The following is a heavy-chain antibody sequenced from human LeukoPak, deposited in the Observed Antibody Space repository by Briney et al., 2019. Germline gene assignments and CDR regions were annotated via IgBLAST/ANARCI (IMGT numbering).Heavy chain of an antibody. Sequence: PGGSLRLSCAASGFTFSSYSMNWVRQAPGKGLEWVSSISSSSSYIYYADSVKGRFTISRDNAKNSLYLQMNSLRAEDTAVYYCARIDGVPAARYYYFYGMDVWGQGTTVTVSS. CDR2: ISSSSSYI. D-gene: IGHD2-2*01. CDR3: ARIDGVPAARYYYFYGMDV. V-gene: IGHV3-21*01. CDR1: GFTFSSYS. J-gene: IGHJ6*02.